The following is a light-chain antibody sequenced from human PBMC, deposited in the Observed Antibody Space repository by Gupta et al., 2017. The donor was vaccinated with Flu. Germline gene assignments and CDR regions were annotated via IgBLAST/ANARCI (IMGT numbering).Light chain of an antibody. CDR3: SSYTSSSTRV. CDR1: SSDVGGYNN. CDR2: EVS. Sequence: QSALTQSGAVSGSPGQSITISCTGTSSDVGGYNNVSWYQQHPGKAPKLMIYEVSNRPSGVSNRVSGSRSGTTASLTMSGLQAEDEDDYYCSSYTSSSTRVFGGGTKLTVL. J-gene: IGLJ3*02. V-gene: IGLV2-14*01.